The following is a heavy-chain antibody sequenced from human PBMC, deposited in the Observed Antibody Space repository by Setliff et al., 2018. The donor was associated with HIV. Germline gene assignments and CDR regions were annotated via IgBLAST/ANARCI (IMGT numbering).Heavy chain of an antibody. V-gene: IGHV4-39*01. CDR2: IYYSGST. D-gene: IGHD3-16*01. Sequence: SETLSLTCTVSGGSISSSSYYWGWIRQPPGKGLEWIGSIYYSGSTYYNPSLKSRVTISVDTSKNQFSLKLSSVTAADTAVYYCARLDYVWGSYYYWGQGTLVTVSS. J-gene: IGHJ4*02. CDR3: ARLDYVWGSYYY. CDR1: GGSISSSSYY.